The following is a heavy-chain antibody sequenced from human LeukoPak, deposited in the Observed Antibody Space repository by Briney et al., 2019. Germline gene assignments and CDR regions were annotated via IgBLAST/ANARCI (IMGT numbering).Heavy chain of an antibody. CDR3: ASYDILTGYYFDY. V-gene: IGHV4-61*02. CDR2: IYTSGST. D-gene: IGHD3-9*01. Sequence: PSETLSLTCTVSGGSISSGSYYWSWIRQPAGKGLEWIGRIYTSGSTNYNSSLKSRVTISVDTSKNQFSLKLSSVTAADTAVYYCASYDILTGYYFDYWGQGTLVTVSS. J-gene: IGHJ4*02. CDR1: GGSISSGSYY.